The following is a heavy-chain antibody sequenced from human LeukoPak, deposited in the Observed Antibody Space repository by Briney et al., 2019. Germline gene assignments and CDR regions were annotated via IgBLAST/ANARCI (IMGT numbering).Heavy chain of an antibody. CDR2: FDPEDGET. V-gene: IGHV1-24*01. CDR1: GYTLTELS. D-gene: IGHD3-22*01. J-gene: IGHJ3*02. CDR3: SYSSGYYDAFDI. Sequence: ASVTVSCTVSGYTLTELSMHWVRQAPGKGLEWMGGFDPEDGETIYAQKFQGRVTMTEDTSTDTAYMELSSLRSEDTAVYYCSYSSGYYDAFDIWGQGTMVTVSS.